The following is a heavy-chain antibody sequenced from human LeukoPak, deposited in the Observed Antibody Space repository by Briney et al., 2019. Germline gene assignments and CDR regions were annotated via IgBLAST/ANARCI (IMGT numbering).Heavy chain of an antibody. CDR1: GYTFTGYY. CDR2: INPNSGNT. CDR3: ARTAAAGTGYYYYYYYMDV. J-gene: IGHJ6*03. V-gene: IGHV1-18*04. Sequence: ASVRVSCKASGYTFTGYYMHWVRQAPGQGLEWMGWINPNSGNTNYAQKLQGRVTMTTDTSTSTAYMELRSLRSDDTAVYYCARTAAAGTGYYYYYYYMDVWGKGTTVTISS. D-gene: IGHD6-13*01.